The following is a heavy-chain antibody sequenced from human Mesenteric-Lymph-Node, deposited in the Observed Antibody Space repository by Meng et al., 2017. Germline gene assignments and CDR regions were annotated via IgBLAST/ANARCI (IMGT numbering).Heavy chain of an antibody. CDR1: GFTFSSYA. D-gene: IGHD3-10*01. CDR2: ISGSGGST. Sequence: GGSLRLSCAASGFTFSSYAMSWVRQAPGKGLEWVSAISGSGGSTSYVDFVKGRFTISRDNSKNTLYLQMNSLRAEDTAVYYWAKDGALWFGEVEVSESDYWGQGTLVTVSS. CDR3: AKDGALWFGEVEVSESDY. V-gene: IGHV3-23*01. J-gene: IGHJ4*01.